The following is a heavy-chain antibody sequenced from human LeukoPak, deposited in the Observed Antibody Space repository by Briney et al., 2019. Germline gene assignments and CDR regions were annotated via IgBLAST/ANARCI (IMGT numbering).Heavy chain of an antibody. CDR3: ARQDNYYYGMDV. CDR2: IYYSGST. J-gene: IGHJ6*02. CDR1: GGSISSYY. Sequence: SQTLSLTCTVSGGSISSYYWSWIRQPPGKGLEWIGYIYYSGSTNYNPSLKSRVNISVDTSKNQFSLKLSSVTAADTAVYYCARQDNYYYGMDVWGQGTTVTVSS. V-gene: IGHV4-59*08.